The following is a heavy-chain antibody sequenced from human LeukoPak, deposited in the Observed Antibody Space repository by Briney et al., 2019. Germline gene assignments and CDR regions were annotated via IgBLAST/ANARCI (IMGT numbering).Heavy chain of an antibody. J-gene: IGHJ4*02. CDR1: GGSFSGYY. CDR2: INHSGST. V-gene: IGHV4-34*01. Sequence: SETLSLTCAVYGGSFSGYYWSWIRQPPGKGLEWIGEINHSGSTNYNPSLKSRVTISVDASKNQFSLKLSSVTAADTAVYYCARVRAGNDYWGQGTLVTVSS. CDR3: ARVRAGNDY. D-gene: IGHD4-23*01.